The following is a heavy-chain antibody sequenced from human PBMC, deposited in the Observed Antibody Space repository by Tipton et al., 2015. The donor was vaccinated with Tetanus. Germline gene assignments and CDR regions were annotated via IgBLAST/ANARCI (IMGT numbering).Heavy chain of an antibody. CDR3: AREYCSIISCFLYDS. CDR2: ISGNNGDP. D-gene: IGHD6-13*01. J-gene: IGHJ5*01. CDR1: GYIFTSYG. V-gene: IGHV1-18*01. Sequence: QVQLVQSGAEVKKPGASMKVSCKAFGYIFTSYGISWVRQAPGQGLEWMGWISGNNGDPKYAKNLQGRVTMTTDTSTSTAYMELRSLRSDDTAVYYCAREYCSIISCFLYDSLGQGTLVNVSS.